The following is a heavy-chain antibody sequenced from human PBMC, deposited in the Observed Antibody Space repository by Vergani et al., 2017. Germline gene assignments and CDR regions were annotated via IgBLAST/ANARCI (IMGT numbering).Heavy chain of an antibody. V-gene: IGHV1-24*01. Sequence: QVQLVQSGAEVKKPGASVKVSCKVSGYTLTELSMHWVRQAPGKGLEWMGGFDPEDGETIYAQKFQGRVTMTEDTSTDTAYMELSSLTSEDSAIYYCARDGGSGVEVXAAIRYYYYYMDVWGEGTTVTVSS. J-gene: IGHJ6*03. CDR1: GYTLTELS. CDR2: FDPEDGET. CDR3: ARDGGSGVEVXAAIRYYYYYMDV. D-gene: IGHD2-2*01.